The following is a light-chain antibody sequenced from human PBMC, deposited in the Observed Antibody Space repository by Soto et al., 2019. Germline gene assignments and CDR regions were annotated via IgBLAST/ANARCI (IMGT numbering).Light chain of an antibody. V-gene: IGLV2-23*02. J-gene: IGLJ2*01. CDR3: YSFAGSATFV. CDR2: EAT. CDR1: SSDIGGYNL. Sequence: QSALTQPASVSGSPGQSITISCTGTSSDIGGYNLVSWYQHHPGKAPKLLIYEATKRPSGVSDRFSGSRTGNTASLTISPHQSEDEADYSCYSFAGSATFVFGGGTKVTVL.